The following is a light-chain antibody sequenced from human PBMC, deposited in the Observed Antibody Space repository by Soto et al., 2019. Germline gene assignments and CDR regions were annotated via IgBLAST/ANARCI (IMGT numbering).Light chain of an antibody. CDR3: QSYDSSLSGSV. V-gene: IGLV1-40*01. J-gene: IGLJ2*01. Sequence: QSVLTQPPSVSGAPGQRVTISCTGSSSNIGAGYDVHWYQQLPGTAPQVLIHDTSNRPSGVPDRFSGSKSGTSASLAITGLQADDEADYYCQSYDSSLSGSVFGGGTKLTVL. CDR2: DTS. CDR1: SSNIGAGYD.